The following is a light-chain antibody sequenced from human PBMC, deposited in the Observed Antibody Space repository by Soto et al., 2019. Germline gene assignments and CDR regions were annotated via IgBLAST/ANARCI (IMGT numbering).Light chain of an antibody. CDR1: SSDVGGYNY. V-gene: IGLV2-14*01. CDR2: DVT. Sequence: QSALTQPASVSGSPGQSITISCTGTSSDVGGYNYVSWYQQHPGKAPKLMIYDVTSRPSGVSNRFSGSKSGYTASLTISGLQAEDEADYYCSSYTTSSTLGVFGGGTQLTVL. CDR3: SSYTTSSTLGV. J-gene: IGLJ3*02.